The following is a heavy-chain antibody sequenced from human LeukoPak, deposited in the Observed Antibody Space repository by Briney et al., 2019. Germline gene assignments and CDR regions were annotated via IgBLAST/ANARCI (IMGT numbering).Heavy chain of an antibody. CDR3: ARVIVVVPAANAVAFDI. CDR1: GGSFSSYY. CDR2: INHSGST. J-gene: IGHJ3*02. D-gene: IGHD2-2*01. V-gene: IGHV4-34*01. Sequence: SESLSLTCAVYGGSFSSYYWSWIRQPPGKGLEWIGEINHSGSTNYNPSFKSRVTISVDTSKNQFSLKLSSVTAADTAMYYCARVIVVVPAANAVAFDIWGQGTMVTVSS.